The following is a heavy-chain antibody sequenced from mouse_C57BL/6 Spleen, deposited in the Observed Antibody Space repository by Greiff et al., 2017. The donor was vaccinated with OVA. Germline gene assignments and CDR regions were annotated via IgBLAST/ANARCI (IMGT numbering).Heavy chain of an antibody. CDR1: GYSFTDYN. CDR2: INPNYGTT. Sequence: EVKLQQSGPELVKPGASVKISCKASGYSFTDYNMNWVKQSNGKSLEWIGVINPNYGTTSYNQKFKGKATLTVDQSSSTAYMQLNSLTSEDSAVYYCASKIETAHYYAMDYWGQGTSVTVSS. V-gene: IGHV1-39*01. D-gene: IGHD3-2*01. CDR3: ASKIETAHYYAMDY. J-gene: IGHJ4*01.